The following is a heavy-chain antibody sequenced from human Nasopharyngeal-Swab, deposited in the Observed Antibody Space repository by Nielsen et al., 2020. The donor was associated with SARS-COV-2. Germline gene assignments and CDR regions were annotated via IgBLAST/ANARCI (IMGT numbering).Heavy chain of an antibody. J-gene: IGHJ6*03. V-gene: IGHV4-38-2*02. CDR3: ARAKGYYDSSGYYYYYYMDV. Sequence: SETLSLTCTVSGYSISSGYYWGWIRQPPGKGLEWIGSIYHSGSTNYNPSLKSRVTISVDTSKNQFSLKLSSVTAADTAVYYCARAKGYYDSSGYYYYYYMDVWGKGTTVTVSS. CDR2: IYHSGST. D-gene: IGHD3-22*01. CDR1: GYSISSGYY.